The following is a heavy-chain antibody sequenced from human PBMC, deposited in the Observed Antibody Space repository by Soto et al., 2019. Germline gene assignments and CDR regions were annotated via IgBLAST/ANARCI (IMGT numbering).Heavy chain of an antibody. CDR3: ARLGGYYQAVDQ. D-gene: IGHD3-22*01. J-gene: IGHJ4*02. CDR2: IHQSGIS. Sequence: SQTLCRPCAVSSASIDNNCNWVRQPPGKGLEWIGEIHQSGISYKNPSLKSRVTMSVDKSKNQFSLNLTSVTAADTAVYYCARLGGYYQAVDQWGQGSLVTVS. CDR1: SASIDNN. V-gene: IGHV4-4*02.